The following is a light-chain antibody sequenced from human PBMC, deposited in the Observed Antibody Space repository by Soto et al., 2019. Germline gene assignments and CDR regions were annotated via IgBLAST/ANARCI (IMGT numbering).Light chain of an antibody. CDR1: QSVSSSY. J-gene: IGKJ2*01. V-gene: IGKV3-20*01. Sequence: EIGLTQSPGTLSLSPGERATLSCRASQSVSSSYLAWYQQKPGQAPRLLIYGASSRATGIPDRFSGSGSGTDFTLAISVLEPEDFAVYYCQQYGSSPPYTFGQGTKLEIK. CDR2: GAS. CDR3: QQYGSSPPYT.